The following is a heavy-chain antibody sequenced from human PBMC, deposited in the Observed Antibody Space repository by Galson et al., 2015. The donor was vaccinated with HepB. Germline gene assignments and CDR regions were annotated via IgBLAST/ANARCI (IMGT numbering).Heavy chain of an antibody. Sequence: SLRLSCAASGFTFSRYAMHWVRQAPGKGLEWVAFISYDGSDKYYADSVKGRFTISRDRSKGTLYLQINSLRAEDAAVYYCAKDYDYGDYAVDYWGQGTLGTVSS. V-gene: IGHV3-30*18. CDR2: ISYDGSDK. CDR1: GFTFSRYA. J-gene: IGHJ4*02. CDR3: AKDYDYGDYAVDY. D-gene: IGHD4-17*01.